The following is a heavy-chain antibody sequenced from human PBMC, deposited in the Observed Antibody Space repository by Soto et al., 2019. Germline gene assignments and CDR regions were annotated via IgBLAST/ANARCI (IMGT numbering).Heavy chain of an antibody. CDR1: GFPFSSYA. CDR2: STGAGGGT. D-gene: IGHD6-25*01. J-gene: IGHJ6*02. CDR3: AKGHSDYQGDYNYYGMDV. Sequence: GGSLRLSCAASGFPFSSYAIMWVRQAPGRGLEWVAASTGAGGGTYNLEAVKGRFTVSRDNSKKTVYLQLDGLRAEDTAVYYCAKGHSDYQGDYNYYGMDVWGQGTTVTVSS. V-gene: IGHV3-23*01.